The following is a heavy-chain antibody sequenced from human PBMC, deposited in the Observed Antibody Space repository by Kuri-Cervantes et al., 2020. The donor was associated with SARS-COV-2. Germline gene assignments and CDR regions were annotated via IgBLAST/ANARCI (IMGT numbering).Heavy chain of an antibody. J-gene: IGHJ4*02. CDR3: AGVGVVIAIPDY. V-gene: IGHV4-39*07. CDR2: IYYSRST. CDR1: SGSISSSSYY. Sequence: SESLSPTWTVSSGSISSSSYYWGWIRQPPGKGLEWIGRIYYSRSTYYNPSPKSRVTISVDTSKTQFSLKLSSVTAADTAVYYCAGVGVVIAIPDYWGQGTLVTVSS. D-gene: IGHD2-21*01.